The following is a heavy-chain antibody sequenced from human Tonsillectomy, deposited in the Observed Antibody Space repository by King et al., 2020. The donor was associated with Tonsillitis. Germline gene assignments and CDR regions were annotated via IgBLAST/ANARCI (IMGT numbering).Heavy chain of an antibody. D-gene: IGHD2-21*01. CDR2: TKPDGSEN. J-gene: IGHJ4*02. V-gene: IGHV3-7*04. CDR3: ARDLGYSSFDY. Sequence: VQLVESGGGLVQPGGNLRLSCVASGFTFSASWMTWVRQPPGKGLEWVATTKPDGSENWYVDSVKGRFTISRDNAKNSLYLQMKSLRAEDTAVYYCARDLGYSSFDYWGQGTLVTVAS. CDR1: GFTFSASW.